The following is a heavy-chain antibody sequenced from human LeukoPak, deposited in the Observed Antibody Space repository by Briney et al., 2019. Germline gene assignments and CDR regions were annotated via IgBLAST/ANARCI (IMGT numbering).Heavy chain of an antibody. Sequence: PSETLSLTCAVYGGSFSGYYWSWIRQPPGKGLEWIGEINHSGSTNYNPSLKSRVTISVDTSKNQFSLKLSSVTAADTAVYYCAGARMAVADYWGQGTLVTVSS. CDR1: GGSFSGYY. CDR2: INHSGST. CDR3: AGARMAVADY. D-gene: IGHD6-19*01. J-gene: IGHJ4*02. V-gene: IGHV4-34*01.